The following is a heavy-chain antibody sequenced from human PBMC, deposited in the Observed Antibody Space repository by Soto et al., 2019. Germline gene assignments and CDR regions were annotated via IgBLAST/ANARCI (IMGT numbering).Heavy chain of an antibody. CDR3: AREGLYCSSTSCYYYYGMDV. CDR1: GGSISSYY. CDR2: IYYSGST. J-gene: IGHJ6*02. D-gene: IGHD2-2*01. Sequence: PSETLSLTCTASGGSISSYYWSWIRQPPGKGLEWIGYIYYSGSTNYNPSLKSRVTISVDTSKNQFSLKLSSVTAADTAVYYCAREGLYCSSTSCYYYYGMDVWGQGTTVTVSS. V-gene: IGHV4-59*01.